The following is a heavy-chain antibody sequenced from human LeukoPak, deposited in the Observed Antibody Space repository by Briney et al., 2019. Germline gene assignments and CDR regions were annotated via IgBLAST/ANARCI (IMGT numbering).Heavy chain of an antibody. CDR2: MNPNSGNT. J-gene: IGHJ4*02. D-gene: IGHD6-19*01. V-gene: IGHV1-8*01. CDR1: GYTFTSYD. CDR3: ASVKYSSGWYNLLYFDY. Sequence: ASVKVSCKASGYTFTSYDFNWVRQATGQGLEWMGWMNPNSGNTGYAQKFQGRVTMTRNTSISTAYMELSSLRSEDTAVYYCASVKYSSGWYNLLYFDYWGQGTLVTVSS.